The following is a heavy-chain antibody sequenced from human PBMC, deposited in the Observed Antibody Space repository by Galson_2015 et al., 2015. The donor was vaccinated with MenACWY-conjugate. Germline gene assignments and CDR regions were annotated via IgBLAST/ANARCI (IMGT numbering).Heavy chain of an antibody. J-gene: IGHJ5*02. CDR1: GFTFSNYW. V-gene: IGHV3-74*01. CDR2: INGDGRST. CDR3: VRAYCTGTGCAGSFDP. D-gene: IGHD2-8*02. Sequence: SLRLSCAASGFTFSNYWMHWVRQAPGKGLVWVSRINGDGRSTSYGDSVKGRFTTSRDNAKNTLFLQMNSLRVEDTAVYYCVRAYCTGTGCAGSFDPWGQGTLVAVSS.